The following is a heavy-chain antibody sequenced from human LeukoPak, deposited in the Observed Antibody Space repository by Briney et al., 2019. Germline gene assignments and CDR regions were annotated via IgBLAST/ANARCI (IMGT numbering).Heavy chain of an antibody. Sequence: QTGGSLRLSCAASGFTFSSYGMDWVRQAPGKGLEWVAFIRYDGSNKYYADSVKGRFTISRDNSKNTLYLQMNSLRAEDTAVYYCAKDLTGTDDAFDIWGQGTMVTVSS. D-gene: IGHD7-27*01. CDR2: IRYDGSNK. J-gene: IGHJ3*02. CDR1: GFTFSSYG. CDR3: AKDLTGTDDAFDI. V-gene: IGHV3-30*02.